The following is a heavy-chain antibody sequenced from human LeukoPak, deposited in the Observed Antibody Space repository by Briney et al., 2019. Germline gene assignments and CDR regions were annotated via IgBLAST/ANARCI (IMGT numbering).Heavy chain of an antibody. CDR1: GGSVSTYS. V-gene: IGHV4-59*02. CDR2: IFYTGSS. CDR3: ARGVLL. Sequence: SETLSLTCTVSGGSVSTYSWSWIRQPPGKGLEWIGNIFYTGSSNYNPSLRSRVTISVDTSKNQFSLKLSSVTAADTAVYYCARGVLLWGQGTLVTVSS. J-gene: IGHJ4*02. D-gene: IGHD3-10*01.